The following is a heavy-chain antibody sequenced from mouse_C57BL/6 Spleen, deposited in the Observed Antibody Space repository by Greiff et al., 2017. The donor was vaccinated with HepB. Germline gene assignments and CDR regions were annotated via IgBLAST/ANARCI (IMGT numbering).Heavy chain of an antibody. CDR3: TRSSRLYFDY. CDR2: IYPGNSDT. J-gene: IGHJ2*01. D-gene: IGHD3-2*02. V-gene: IGHV1-5*01. Sequence: EVHLVESGPVLARPGASVKMSCKTSGYTFTSYWMHWVTQRPGQGLEWIGAIYPGNSDTSYNQKFQGQAKLTAVTSASTAYMELSSLTNEDSAVYYCTRSSRLYFDYWGQGTTRTVAS. CDR1: GYTFTSYW.